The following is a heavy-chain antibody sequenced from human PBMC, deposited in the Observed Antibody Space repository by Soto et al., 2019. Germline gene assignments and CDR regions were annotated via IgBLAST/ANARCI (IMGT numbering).Heavy chain of an antibody. J-gene: IGHJ1*01. CDR3: GRKDPGAYFQH. CDR2: MSSSSSYI. CDR1: GLTLRSYS. Sequence: GGSLRLSFAASGLTLRSYSMNWVRKAPGKGREWVSAMSSSSSYIYSADSVKARFTISRDNAKKSLYLKMNSLRAGDTAIYTCGRKDPGAYFQHWGQGTLVTVSS. V-gene: IGHV3-21*01. D-gene: IGHD1-26*01.